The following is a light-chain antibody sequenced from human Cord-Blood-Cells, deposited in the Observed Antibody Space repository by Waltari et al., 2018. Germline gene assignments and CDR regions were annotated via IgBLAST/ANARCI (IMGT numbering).Light chain of an antibody. V-gene: IGKV3-20*01. CDR3: QQYCSSLT. CDR1: QSVSSSY. Sequence: EIVLTQSPGTLYLSPGERATLSCRASQSVSSSYLAWYQQKPGQAPRLLIYGASSRATGIPDRFSGSWSETDFTLTIIRLEPEDFAVYYCQQYCSSLTFGGGTKVEIK. J-gene: IGKJ4*01. CDR2: GAS.